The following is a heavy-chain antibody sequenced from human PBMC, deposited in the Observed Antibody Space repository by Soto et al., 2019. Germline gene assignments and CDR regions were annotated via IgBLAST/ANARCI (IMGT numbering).Heavy chain of an antibody. CDR3: ARQGIADLYYYYGMDV. J-gene: IGHJ6*02. CDR1: GGSISSSSYY. D-gene: IGHD6-13*01. Sequence: QLQLQESGPGLVKPSETLSLTCTVSGGSISSSSYYWGWIRQPPGKGLVWIGSIYYSGSTYYNPSLKSRVTISVDTSKNQFSLKLSSVTAADTAVYYCARQGIADLYYYYGMDVWGQGTTVTVSS. CDR2: IYYSGST. V-gene: IGHV4-39*01.